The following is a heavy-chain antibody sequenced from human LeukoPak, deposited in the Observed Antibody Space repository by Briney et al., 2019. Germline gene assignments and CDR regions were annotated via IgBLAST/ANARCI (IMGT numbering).Heavy chain of an antibody. V-gene: IGHV1-8*03. J-gene: IGHJ5*02. CDR1: GYTFTSYD. CDR2: MNPNSGNT. Sequence: ASVKVSCKASGYTFTSYDINWVRQATGQGLEWMGWMNPNSGNTGYAQKFQGRVTITRNTSISTAYMELSSLRSEDTAVYYCARSYYDFWSGYSNLGPSVRWFDPWGQGTLVTVSS. D-gene: IGHD3-3*01. CDR3: ARSYYDFWSGYSNLGPSVRWFDP.